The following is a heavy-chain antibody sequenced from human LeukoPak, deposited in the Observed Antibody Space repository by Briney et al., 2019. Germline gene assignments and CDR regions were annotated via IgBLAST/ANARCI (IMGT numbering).Heavy chain of an antibody. CDR2: IYYSGST. J-gene: IGHJ4*02. V-gene: IGHV4-59*08. Sequence: SETLSLTCSVSGGSITSYYWSWIRHPPGRGLECIGYIYYSGSTNYNPSLKSRVTISVDTSKNQFSLKLSSVTAADTAVYYCARHGVAVARRLDFWGQGTLVTVSS. CDR1: GGSITSYY. CDR3: ARHGVAVARRLDF. D-gene: IGHD6-19*01.